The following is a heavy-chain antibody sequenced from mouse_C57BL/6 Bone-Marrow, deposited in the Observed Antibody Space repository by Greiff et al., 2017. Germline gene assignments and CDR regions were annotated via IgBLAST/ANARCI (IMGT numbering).Heavy chain of an antibody. CDR3: ASYYYGSTYYFDY. CDR1: GYTFTSYW. J-gene: IGHJ2*01. V-gene: IGHV1-61*01. Sequence: QVQLQQPGAELVRPGSSVKLSCKASGYTFTSYWMDWVKQRPGQGLEWIGNIYPSDSETHYNQKFKDKATLTVDKSSSTAYMQLSSLTSEDSAVYYCASYYYGSTYYFDYWGQGTTLTVSS. D-gene: IGHD1-1*01. CDR2: IYPSDSET.